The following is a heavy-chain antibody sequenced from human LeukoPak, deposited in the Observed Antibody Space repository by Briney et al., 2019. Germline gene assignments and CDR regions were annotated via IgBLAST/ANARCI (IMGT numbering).Heavy chain of an antibody. D-gene: IGHD3-9*01. CDR1: GFTLSSYS. J-gene: IGHJ4*02. V-gene: IGHV3-48*04. CDR2: IGSAGDII. Sequence: GGSLRLSCTASGFTLSSYSMNWVRQAPGKGLEWVSYIGSAGDIIYYADSVRGRFTISRDSAKNSLYLQMNSLRAEDTAVYYCAKGDLNVLRYFDWSPPFYFDYWGQGTLVTVSS. CDR3: AKGDLNVLRYFDWSPPFYFDY.